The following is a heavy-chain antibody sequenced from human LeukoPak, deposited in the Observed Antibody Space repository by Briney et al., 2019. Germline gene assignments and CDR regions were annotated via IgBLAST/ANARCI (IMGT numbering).Heavy chain of an antibody. V-gene: IGHV3-30*14. CDR3: ARDDTTSGYYEFGY. J-gene: IGHJ4*02. CDR2: ISYDGSNK. D-gene: IGHD5-12*01. Sequence: PGGSLRLSCAASGFTFSSYAMHWVRQAPGKGLEWVAVISYDGSNKYYADSVKGRFTISRDISKNMLYLQMNSLRADDTAVYYCARDDTTSGYYEFGYWGQGTLVTVSS. CDR1: GFTFSSYA.